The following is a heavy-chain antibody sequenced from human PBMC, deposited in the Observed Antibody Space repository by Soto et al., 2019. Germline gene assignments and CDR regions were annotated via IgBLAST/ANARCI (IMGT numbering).Heavy chain of an antibody. CDR3: AKGYCSSSSCVYYYYMDV. D-gene: IGHD2-2*01. CDR2: ISGSGEFT. V-gene: IGHV3-23*01. J-gene: IGHJ6*03. Sequence: PGGSLRLSCAASGFTFSTYAMYWVRQATWKGPEWVSIISGSGEFTYYADSVKGRFTISRDNSKNTLHLQMNSLRAEDTAVYYCAKGYCSSSSCVYYYYMDVWGRGTTVTVSS. CDR1: GFTFSTYA.